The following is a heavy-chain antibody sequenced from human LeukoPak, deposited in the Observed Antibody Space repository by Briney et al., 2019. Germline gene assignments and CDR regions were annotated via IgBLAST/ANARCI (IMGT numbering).Heavy chain of an antibody. J-gene: IGHJ4*02. D-gene: IGHD4-17*01. CDR3: ARGISYGDYVSS. Sequence: ASVKVSCKASGYTFTGYYMHWVRQDPGQGLEWMGWINPNSGNTGYAQKFQGRVTMTRNTSISTAYMELSSLRSEDTAVYYCARGISYGDYVSSWGQGTLVTVSS. V-gene: IGHV1-8*02. CDR1: GYTFTGYY. CDR2: INPNSGNT.